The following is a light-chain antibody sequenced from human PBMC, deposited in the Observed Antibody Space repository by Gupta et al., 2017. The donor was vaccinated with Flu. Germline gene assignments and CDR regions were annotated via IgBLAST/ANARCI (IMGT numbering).Light chain of an antibody. CDR1: QSVSSNY. Sequence: ENVLTQSPGTLSLSPGERATLSCRASQSVSSNYVAWYQHKPGQAPRLLIYVASTRATGIPDRFSGSGSGTDFTLSISRLEPEDFAVYYCQQYAGSPPRTFGQGTRVEI. J-gene: IGKJ1*01. CDR3: QQYAGSPPRT. V-gene: IGKV3-20*01. CDR2: VAS.